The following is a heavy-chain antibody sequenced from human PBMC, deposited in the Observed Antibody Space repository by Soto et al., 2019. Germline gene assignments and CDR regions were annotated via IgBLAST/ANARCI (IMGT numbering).Heavy chain of an antibody. J-gene: IGHJ4*02. CDR3: ARDPGYSYGYN. V-gene: IGHV1-3*01. CDR1: GYTFISYA. D-gene: IGHD5-18*01. Sequence: ASVKVSCKASGYTFISYAMNWVRQAPGQRLEWMGWINAGNGNTKYSQKFQGRVTITRDTSASTGYMELSSLRSEGTAVYYCARDPGYSYGYNWGQGTLVTVSS. CDR2: INAGNGNT.